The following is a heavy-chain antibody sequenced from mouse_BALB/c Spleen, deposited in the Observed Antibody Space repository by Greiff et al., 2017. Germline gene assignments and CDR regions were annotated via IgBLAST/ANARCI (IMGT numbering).Heavy chain of an antibody. CDR2: ISTYYGNT. D-gene: IGHD2-3*01. V-gene: IGHV1-67*01. Sequence: VQLQQSGPELVRPGVSVKISLQGSWLPFTHYSMHLVKPSHAKSLEWIGVISTYYGNTNYNQKFKGKATMTVDKSSSTAYMQLSSLASEDSALYYCARDDGYRFAYWGQGTLVTVSA. CDR1: WLPFTHYS. CDR3: ARDDGYRFAY. J-gene: IGHJ3*01.